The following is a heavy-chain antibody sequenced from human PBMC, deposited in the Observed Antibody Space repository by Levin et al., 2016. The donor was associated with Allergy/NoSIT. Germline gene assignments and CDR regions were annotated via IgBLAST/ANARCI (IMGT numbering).Heavy chain of an antibody. CDR2: ISSSGTYI. V-gene: IGHV3-21*01. D-gene: IGHD2-15*01. J-gene: IGHJ6*02. CDR3: ARVGCRGGSCSSRGDYYFDMDG. Sequence: VRQAPGKGLEWVSSISSSGTYINYADSLKGRFTISRDNAKNSLYLQMSSLRDEDTAVYFCARVGCRGGSCSSRGDYYFDMDGWGQGTTVTVSS.